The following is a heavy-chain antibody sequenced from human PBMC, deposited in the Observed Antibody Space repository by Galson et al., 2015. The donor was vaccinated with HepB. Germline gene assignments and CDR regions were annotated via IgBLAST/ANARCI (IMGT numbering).Heavy chain of an antibody. V-gene: IGHV3-23*01. CDR2: ISGSGGST. CDR1: GFTFSSYA. CDR3: AKTERGWYSGSRIDY. J-gene: IGHJ4*02. Sequence: SLRLSCAASGFTFSSYAMSWVRQAPGKGLEWVSAISGSGGSTYYADSVKGRFTISRDNSKNTLYLQMNSLRAEDTAVYYCAKTERGWYSGSRIDYWGQGTLVIVSS. D-gene: IGHD1-26*01.